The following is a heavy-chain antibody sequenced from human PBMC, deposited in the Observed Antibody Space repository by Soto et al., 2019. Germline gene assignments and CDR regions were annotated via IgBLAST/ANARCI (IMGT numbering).Heavy chain of an antibody. Sequence: EVQLLESGGGLVQPGGSLRLSCAASGFTFSSYAMSWVRQAPGKGLEWVSAISGSGGSTYYADSVEGRFTISRDNSKNTRYLQMNSLRAEDTAVYYCAKCSRNPPNHSNTYYTGLAAFDYWGQGTLVTVSS. CDR1: GFTFSSYA. J-gene: IGHJ4*02. V-gene: IGHV3-23*01. CDR2: ISGSGGST. D-gene: IGHD3-3*01. CDR3: AKCSRNPPNHSNTYYTGLAAFDY.